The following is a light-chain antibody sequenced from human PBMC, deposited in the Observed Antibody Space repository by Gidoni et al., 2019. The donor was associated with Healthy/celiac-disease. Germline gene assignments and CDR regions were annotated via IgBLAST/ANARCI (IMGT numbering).Light chain of an antibody. Sequence: EIVMTQSPPTLSVSPGERATLSCRASQSVSSNLAWYQQKPGQAPRLLLYGASTRATGIPARFSGSGSGTEFTLTISSLQSEDFAVYYCQQYNNWPPELTFGGGTKVEIK. V-gene: IGKV3-15*01. CDR2: GAS. CDR3: QQYNNWPPELT. J-gene: IGKJ4*01. CDR1: QSVSSN.